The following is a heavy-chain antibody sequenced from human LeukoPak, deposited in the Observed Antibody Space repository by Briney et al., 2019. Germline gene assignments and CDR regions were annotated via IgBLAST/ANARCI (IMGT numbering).Heavy chain of an antibody. V-gene: IGHV4-61*02. CDR3: AREGIAVADTYYYYYMDV. CDR2: MYIGGRT. Sequence: SQTLSLTCTVTGTSIRSGSYYWNWIRQAAGKGLEWIGRMYIGGRTTYSPSFKSRVTVSLDTTENQFSLRVRSVTAADTAIYYCAREGIAVADTYYYYYMDVWGKGTWVTVSS. CDR1: GTSIRSGSYY. D-gene: IGHD6-19*01. J-gene: IGHJ6*03.